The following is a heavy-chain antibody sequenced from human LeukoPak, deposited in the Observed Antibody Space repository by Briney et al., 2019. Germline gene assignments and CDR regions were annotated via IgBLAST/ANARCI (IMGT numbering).Heavy chain of an antibody. J-gene: IGHJ6*03. Sequence: ASVKVSCKASGGTFSSYAISWVRQAPGQGLEWMGGIIPIFGTANYAQKFQGRVTITADESTSTAYMELSSLRSEDTAVYYCAREVPSIDYYYYYMDVWGKGTTVTVSS. CDR1: GGTFSSYA. D-gene: IGHD2/OR15-2a*01. CDR3: AREVPSIDYYYYYMDV. CDR2: IIPIFGTA. V-gene: IGHV1-69*13.